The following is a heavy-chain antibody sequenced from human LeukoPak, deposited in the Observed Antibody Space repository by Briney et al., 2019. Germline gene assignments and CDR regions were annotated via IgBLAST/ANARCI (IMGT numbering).Heavy chain of an antibody. CDR2: ISGNGGST. CDR3: ARDLGQYYDTSDNWFDP. V-gene: IGHV3-23*01. CDR1: GFTFSNYA. D-gene: IGHD3-22*01. J-gene: IGHJ5*02. Sequence: GGSLRLSCAASGFTFSNYAMGWVRQAPGKGLEWVSGISGNGGSTDYGDSVKGRFTISRDNSKNTLYLQMNSLRTEDTAVYYCARDLGQYYDTSDNWFDPWGQGTLVTVSS.